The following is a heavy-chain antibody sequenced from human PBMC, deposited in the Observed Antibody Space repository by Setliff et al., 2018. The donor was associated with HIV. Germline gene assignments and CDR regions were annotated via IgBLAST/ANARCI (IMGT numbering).Heavy chain of an antibody. V-gene: IGHV1-69*11. D-gene: IGHD3-10*02. J-gene: IGHJ3*01. CDR2: IIPLLGTA. Sequence: GASVKVSCRASGGAFSDCGVSWVRQAPGEGLEWMGTIIPLLGTANYAQKFQGRLTITADEPRRIAYMQLSSLSPEDTAIFYCARDLLGPARFHPNPFDVWGQGTLVTVSS. CDR3: ARDLLGPARFHPNPFDV. CDR1: GGAFSDCG.